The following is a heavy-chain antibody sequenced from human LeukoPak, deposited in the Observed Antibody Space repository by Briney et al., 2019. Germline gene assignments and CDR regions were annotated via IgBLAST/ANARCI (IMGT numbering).Heavy chain of an antibody. V-gene: IGHV4-34*01. CDR3: ARLGCSSTSCYLSRMDV. J-gene: IGHJ6*04. CDR2: INHSGST. CDR1: GGSFSGYY. D-gene: IGHD2-2*01. Sequence: SETLSLTCAVYGGSFSGYYWSWIRQPPGKGLEWIGEINHSGSTNYNPSLKSRVTISVDTSKNQFSLKLSSVTAADTAVYYCARLGCSSTSCYLSRMDVWGKGTTVTVSS.